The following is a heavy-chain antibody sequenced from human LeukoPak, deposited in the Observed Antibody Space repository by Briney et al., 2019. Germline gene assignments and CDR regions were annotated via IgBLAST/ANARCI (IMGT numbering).Heavy chain of an antibody. J-gene: IGHJ4*02. D-gene: IGHD6-19*01. CDR1: GFTVSSNY. V-gene: IGHV3-53*01. CDR3: TTRSSSGWYSF. Sequence: PGGSLRLSCAASGFTVSSNYMSWVRQAPGKGLEWVSVIYNDGGTNYVDPVKGRFIISRDNSKNTLYLQMNSLRAEDTAMYYCTTRSSSGWYSFWGQGALVTVSS. CDR2: IYNDGGT.